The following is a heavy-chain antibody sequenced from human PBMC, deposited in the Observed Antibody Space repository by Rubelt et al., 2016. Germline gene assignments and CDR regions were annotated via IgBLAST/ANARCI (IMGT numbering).Heavy chain of an antibody. CDR2: INRDGRT. CDR1: GITVGTNY. V-gene: IGHV3-66*01. CDR3: ARGDFDY. Sequence: EQLVESGGGVVQPGRSLRLSCAVSGITVGTNYMNWVRQAPGKGLEWVSTINRDGRTYYTDSVKGRFTISRDNSKNTLYLQMNSLRVEDTALYYCARGDFDYWGQGTLVTVSS. J-gene: IGHJ4*02.